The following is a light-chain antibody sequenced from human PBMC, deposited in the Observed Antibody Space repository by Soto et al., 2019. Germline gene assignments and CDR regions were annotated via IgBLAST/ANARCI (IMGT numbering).Light chain of an antibody. J-gene: IGLJ1*01. Sequence: QSALTQPASASGSPGQSITISCTGTSSDVGGYNYVSWYQQHPGKAPKLMIYDVSNRPSGVSNRFSGSKSGNTASLTISGLQAEDEADYYCSSYTSSSLTVFGTGTKVTV. CDR2: DVS. CDR1: SSDVGGYNY. V-gene: IGLV2-14*01. CDR3: SSYTSSSLTV.